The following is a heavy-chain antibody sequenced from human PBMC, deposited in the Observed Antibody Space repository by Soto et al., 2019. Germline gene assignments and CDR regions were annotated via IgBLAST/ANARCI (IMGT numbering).Heavy chain of an antibody. V-gene: IGHV4-31*03. Sequence: SDTLSLTCTVSGGSISSGGYYWSWIRQHPGKGLEWIGYIYYSGSTYYNPSLKSRVTISVDTSKNQFSLKLSSVTAADTAVYYCARDWYYYGSGSRSYYGMDVWGQGTTVNVSS. CDR3: ARDWYYYGSGSRSYYGMDV. CDR2: IYYSGST. CDR1: GGSISSGGYY. D-gene: IGHD3-10*01. J-gene: IGHJ6*02.